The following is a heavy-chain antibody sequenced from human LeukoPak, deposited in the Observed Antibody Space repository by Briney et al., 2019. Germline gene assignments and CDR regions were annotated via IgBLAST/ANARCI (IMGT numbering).Heavy chain of an antibody. Sequence: GESLKISCKGSGYSFTTYWIAWVRQMPGKGLEWMGIIYPGDSDTRYSPSFQGQVSISVDKSITTAYLQWRSLKASDTAMYYCARTPDSSGKNWFDPWGQGTLVTVSS. J-gene: IGHJ5*02. CDR3: ARTPDSSGKNWFDP. D-gene: IGHD3-22*01. V-gene: IGHV5-51*01. CDR2: IYPGDSDT. CDR1: GYSFTTYW.